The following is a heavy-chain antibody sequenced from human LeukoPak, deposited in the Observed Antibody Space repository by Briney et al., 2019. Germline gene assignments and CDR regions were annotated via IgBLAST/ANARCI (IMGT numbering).Heavy chain of an antibody. Sequence: SETLSLTCAVSGYSISSGDCWGWIRQSPGKGLEWIGNIFHSGSTYHNPSLKSRVTISVDTSKNEFSLKLSSVTAADTAVYYCARGIYYLIEYWGQGTLVTVSS. CDR3: ARGIYYLIEY. D-gene: IGHD3-10*01. CDR2: IFHSGST. J-gene: IGHJ4*02. CDR1: GYSISSGDC. V-gene: IGHV4-38-2*01.